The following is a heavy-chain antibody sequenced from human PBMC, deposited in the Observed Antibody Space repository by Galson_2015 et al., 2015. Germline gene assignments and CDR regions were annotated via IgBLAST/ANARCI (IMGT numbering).Heavy chain of an antibody. V-gene: IGHV3-23*01. CDR1: GFTFSSYA. D-gene: IGHD3-16*02. J-gene: IGHJ5*02. Sequence: SLGLSCAASGFTFSSYAMSWVRQAPGKGLEWVSAISGSGGSTYYADSVKGRFTISRDSSKNTLYLQMNSLRAEDTAVYYCAKVISRWFDPWGQGTLVTVSS. CDR2: ISGSGGST. CDR3: AKVISRWFDP.